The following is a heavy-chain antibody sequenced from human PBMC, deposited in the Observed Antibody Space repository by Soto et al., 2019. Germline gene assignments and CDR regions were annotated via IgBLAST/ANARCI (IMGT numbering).Heavy chain of an antibody. CDR3: AMLDNYVTPTPQDV. Sequence: QVQLVQSGDEVRKPGSSVKVSCKASGYIFVNYGIAWVRQAPGQGLEWIGWISPYSGNTHDASKVQGRLTMTTDTSTSTAYMDLGSLTSDDTAVYYCAMLDNYVTPTPQDVWGQGTTVTVSS. V-gene: IGHV1-18*01. D-gene: IGHD3-16*01. CDR1: GYIFVNYG. CDR2: ISPYSGNT. J-gene: IGHJ6*02.